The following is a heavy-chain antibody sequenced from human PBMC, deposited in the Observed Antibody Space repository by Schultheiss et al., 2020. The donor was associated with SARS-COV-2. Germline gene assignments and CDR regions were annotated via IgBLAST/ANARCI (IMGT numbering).Heavy chain of an antibody. D-gene: IGHD3-16*01. CDR3: ARESFGGGTRYYYYGMDV. Sequence: GGSLRLSCAASGFTFSSYAMHWVRQAPGKGLEWVAVISYDGSNKYYADSVKGRFTISRDNSKNTLYLQMNSLRAEDTAVYYCARESFGGGTRYYYYGMDVWGQGTTVTVS. CDR1: GFTFSSYA. CDR2: ISYDGSNK. J-gene: IGHJ6*02. V-gene: IGHV3-30*01.